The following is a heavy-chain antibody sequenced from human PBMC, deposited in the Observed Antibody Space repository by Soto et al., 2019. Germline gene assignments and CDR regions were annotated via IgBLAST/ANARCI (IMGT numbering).Heavy chain of an antibody. J-gene: IGHJ4*02. CDR3: ARARGYSYFYFDY. CDR1: GDSISRGYY. D-gene: IGHD5-18*01. V-gene: IGHV4-38-2*01. CDR2: IYHTGTT. Sequence: SETLSLTCAVSGDSISRGYYWAWIRQPPGKGLEWVASIYHTGTTYYNPSLTSRVTISVDTSRNQFSLKLTSVTAADSAVYYCARARGYSYFYFDYCGQGTLVTVSS.